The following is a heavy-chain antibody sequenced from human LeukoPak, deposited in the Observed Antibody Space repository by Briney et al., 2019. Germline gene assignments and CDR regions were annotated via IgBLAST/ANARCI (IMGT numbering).Heavy chain of an antibody. Sequence: GGSLRLSCAASGFTFSSYDMNWVRQAPGKGLEWVSAVSGGGGSTYYADSVKGRFTFSRDNSKNTLYLQMNSLRAEDTAVYYCAKLYNDYGDENFDYWGQGTLVTVSS. J-gene: IGHJ4*02. CDR2: VSGGGGST. V-gene: IGHV3-23*01. CDR1: GFTFSSYD. D-gene: IGHD4-17*01. CDR3: AKLYNDYGDENFDY.